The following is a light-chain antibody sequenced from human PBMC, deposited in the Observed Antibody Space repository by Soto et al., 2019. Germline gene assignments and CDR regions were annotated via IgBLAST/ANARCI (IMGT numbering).Light chain of an antibody. CDR1: SSNIGAGYD. J-gene: IGLJ1*01. Sequence: QSVLTQPPSVSGAPGQRVTISCTGSSSNIGAGYDVHWYQQFPGTAPKLIIYANNNRPSGVPDRFSASKSGTSASLAITGLQADDEADYYCQSYDTNRRGVFGTGTKLTVL. V-gene: IGLV1-40*01. CDR3: QSYDTNRRGV. CDR2: ANN.